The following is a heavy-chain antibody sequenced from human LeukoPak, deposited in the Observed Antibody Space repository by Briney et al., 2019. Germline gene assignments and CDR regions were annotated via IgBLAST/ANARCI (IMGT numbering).Heavy chain of an antibody. Sequence: GASVKVSCKASGYTFTSYYMHWVRQAPGQGLEWMGIINPSGGSTSYAQKFQGRVTMTRDTSISTAYMELSRLRSDDTAVYYCAREDYGDYFRLGPNWFDPWGQGTLVTVSS. D-gene: IGHD4-17*01. CDR2: INPSGGST. V-gene: IGHV1-46*01. CDR3: AREDYGDYFRLGPNWFDP. CDR1: GYTFTSYY. J-gene: IGHJ5*02.